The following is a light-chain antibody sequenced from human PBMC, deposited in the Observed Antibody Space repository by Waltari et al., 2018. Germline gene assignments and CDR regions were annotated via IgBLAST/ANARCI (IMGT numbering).Light chain of an antibody. J-gene: IGLJ2*01. CDR1: SSDVGGYDY. CDR2: EVS. Sequence: QSALTQPASVSGSPGQSLTISCTGPSSDVGGYDYVSWYQHRPVKAPKLMIYEVSNRPSGVPDRFSGSKSGNTASLTISGLQVEDEADYYCSSFAGSSQMLFGGGTKLTVL. V-gene: IGLV2-14*01. CDR3: SSFAGSSQML.